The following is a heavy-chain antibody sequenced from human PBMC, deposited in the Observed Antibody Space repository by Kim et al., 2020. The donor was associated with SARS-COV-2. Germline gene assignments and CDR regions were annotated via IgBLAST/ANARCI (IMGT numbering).Heavy chain of an antibody. CDR2: IIPIFGTA. D-gene: IGHD2-2*01. J-gene: IGHJ6*02. V-gene: IGHV1-69*13. Sequence: SVKVSCKASGGTFSSYAISWVRQAPGQGLEWMGGIIPIFGTANYAQKFQGRVTITADESTSTAYMELSSLRSEDTAVYYCARTIVVVPAANRAGMDVWGQGTTVTVSS. CDR3: ARTIVVVPAANRAGMDV. CDR1: GGTFSSYA.